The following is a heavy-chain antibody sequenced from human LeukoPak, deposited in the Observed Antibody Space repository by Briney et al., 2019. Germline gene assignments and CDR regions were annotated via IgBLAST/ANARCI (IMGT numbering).Heavy chain of an antibody. D-gene: IGHD6-13*01. J-gene: IGHJ5*02. V-gene: IGHV3-11*04. Sequence: SGGSLRLSCAASGFTFSDYYMSWIRQAPGKGLEWVSYISSSGSTIYYADSVKGRFTISRDNSKNTLYLQMNSLRAEDTAVYYCAKDKSSSSSWVNWFDPWGQGTLVTVSS. CDR2: ISSSGSTI. CDR3: AKDKSSSSSWVNWFDP. CDR1: GFTFSDYY.